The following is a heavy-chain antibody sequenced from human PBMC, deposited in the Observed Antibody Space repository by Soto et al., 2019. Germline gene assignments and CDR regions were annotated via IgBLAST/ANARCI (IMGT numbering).Heavy chain of an antibody. CDR1: GFTFRDYY. CDR3: AREYSYTMEV. Sequence: QVQLVESGGGLVRPGGSLRLSCEASGFTFRDYYMTWFRQAPGKGLEWLSYIDSSTKYTNYADSVKGRFTISRDNAKNALSLQMNSLRADDTAVYYCAREYSYTMEVWGQGTMVTVSS. V-gene: IGHV3-11*05. CDR2: IDSSTKYT. J-gene: IGHJ6*02.